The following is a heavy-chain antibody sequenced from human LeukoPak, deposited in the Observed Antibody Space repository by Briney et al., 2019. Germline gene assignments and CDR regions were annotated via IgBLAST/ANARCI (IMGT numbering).Heavy chain of an antibody. CDR2: VSHTGST. CDR3: ARQGTMTRGGYWLDP. Sequence: SETLFLTCTVSGASINTSNFYWGWIRQPPGKGLESIGSVSHTGSTYSNPSLNSRVTISVDTSKNQFSPKLTSVTAADTAVYYCARQGTMTRGGYWLDPWGQGTLVTVSS. CDR1: GASINTSNFY. D-gene: IGHD3-10*01. J-gene: IGHJ5*02. V-gene: IGHV4-39*01.